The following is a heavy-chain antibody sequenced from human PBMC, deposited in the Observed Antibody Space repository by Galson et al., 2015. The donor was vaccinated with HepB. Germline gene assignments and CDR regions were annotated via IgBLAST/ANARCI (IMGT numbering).Heavy chain of an antibody. J-gene: IGHJ1*01. CDR3: ARDRGSGYQFNAEYLQY. Sequence: SLRLSCAASGFTFGNYGLYWVRQVPGKGLEWVSSVSFDGSNKYYADSVKGRFTISRDNVKKTVFLQMDSLRAEDTAQYYCARDRGSGYQFNAEYLQYWGQGTLVTVSS. CDR1: GFTFGNYG. CDR2: VSFDGSNK. D-gene: IGHD5-12*01. V-gene: IGHV3-33*07.